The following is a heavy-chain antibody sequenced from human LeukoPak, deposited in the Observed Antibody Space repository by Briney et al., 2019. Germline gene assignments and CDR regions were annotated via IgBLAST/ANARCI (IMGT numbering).Heavy chain of an antibody. V-gene: IGHV4-34*01. J-gene: IGHJ6*02. CDR1: GGSFGTHS. Sequence: KPSQTLSLTCAIYGGSFGTHSWTWIRQPPGKGLEWVGEIHQSGSTNYNPSLRSRVIIAVDTPKNQFSVRLKSVTAADTAMYFCTRGNMSPGSFHGMDVWGQGTMVT. D-gene: IGHD2-21*01. CDR3: TRGNMSPGSFHGMDV. CDR2: IHQSGST.